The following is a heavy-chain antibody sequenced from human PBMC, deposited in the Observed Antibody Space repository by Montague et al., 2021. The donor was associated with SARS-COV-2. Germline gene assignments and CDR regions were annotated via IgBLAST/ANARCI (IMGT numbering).Heavy chain of an antibody. CDR1: GFTFSSYT. Sequence: SLRLSCAGSGFTFSSYTMHWVRQAPGKGLEWVSSITSRSSHTLYADSLKGRFTISRDNAKNSLYLQMNRLRAEDTTVYYCAREQGRAVDGTDYWGQGTLRTVSS. J-gene: IGHJ4*02. CDR2: ITSRSSHT. D-gene: IGHD6-19*01. CDR3: AREQGRAVDGTDY. V-gene: IGHV3-21*01.